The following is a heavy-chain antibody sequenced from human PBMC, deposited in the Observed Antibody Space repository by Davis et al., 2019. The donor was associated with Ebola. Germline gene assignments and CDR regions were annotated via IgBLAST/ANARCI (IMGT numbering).Heavy chain of an antibody. V-gene: IGHV4-59*12. CDR2: IYSGST. D-gene: IGHD3-22*01. J-gene: IGHJ4*02. CDR1: GFTFSSYW. Sequence: GSLRLSCAASGFTFSSYWMSWIRQPPGKGLEWIGYIYSGSTNYNPSLKSRVTISVDTSKNQFSLKLSSVTAADTAVYYCARGLYYYDSSGYYRYWGQGTLVTVSS. CDR3: ARGLYYYDSSGYYRY.